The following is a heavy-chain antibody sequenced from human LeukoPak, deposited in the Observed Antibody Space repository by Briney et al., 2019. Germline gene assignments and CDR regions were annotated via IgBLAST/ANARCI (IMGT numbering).Heavy chain of an antibody. J-gene: IGHJ4*02. D-gene: IGHD2-8*01. CDR2: MNPKSGNT. CDR3: ARINGLPDY. CDR1: GYTFTSYD. V-gene: IGHV1-8*01. Sequence: ASVKVSCEASGYTFTSYDINWVRQATGQGLEWMGWMNPKSGNTGYAQKFQGKVTMTRDTSISTAYMEVSSLTFEDTAIYYCARINGLPDYWGQGTLVTVSS.